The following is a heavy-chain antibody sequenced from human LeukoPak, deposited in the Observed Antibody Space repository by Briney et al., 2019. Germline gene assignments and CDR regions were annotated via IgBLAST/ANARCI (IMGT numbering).Heavy chain of an antibody. J-gene: IGHJ3*02. CDR1: GFTFNNAW. CDR2: ISSSGSYI. D-gene: IGHD1-26*01. Sequence: GGSLRLSCAASGFTFNNAWMSWVRQAPREGLEWVSSISSSGSYIYYADSMKGRFTISRDNAKNSLYLQMNSLRAEDMAVYYCARDRIVGATGDAFDIWGQGTMVTVSS. CDR3: ARDRIVGATGDAFDI. V-gene: IGHV3-21*01.